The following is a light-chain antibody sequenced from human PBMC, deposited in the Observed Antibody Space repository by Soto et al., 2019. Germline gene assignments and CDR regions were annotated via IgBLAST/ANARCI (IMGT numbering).Light chain of an antibody. CDR1: SIDVGNYDL. CDR3: SSYAGSTTYVV. CDR2: EGS. J-gene: IGLJ2*01. Sequence: QSALTQPASVSGSPGQSITVSCTGISIDVGNYDLVSWYQQHPGKAPKLMIYEGSKRPSGVSNRFSGSNSGNTASLTISGLQTEDEADYYCSSYAGSTTYVVFGGGTQLTVL. V-gene: IGLV2-23*01.